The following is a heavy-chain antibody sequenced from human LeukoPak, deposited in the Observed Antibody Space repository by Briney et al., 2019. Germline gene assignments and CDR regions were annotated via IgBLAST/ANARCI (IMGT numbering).Heavy chain of an antibody. CDR1: GFTFRGSA. V-gene: IGHV3-73*01. Sequence: GGSLRLSCAASGFTFRGSAMHWVRQASGKGREWVGRIRSKANSYATAYAASVKGRFTISRDDSKNTAYLQMNSLKTEDTAVYYCTRPLSGDYYYYYGMDVWGQGTTVTVSS. D-gene: IGHD2-21*02. CDR3: TRPLSGDYYYYYGMDV. CDR2: IRSKANSYAT. J-gene: IGHJ6*02.